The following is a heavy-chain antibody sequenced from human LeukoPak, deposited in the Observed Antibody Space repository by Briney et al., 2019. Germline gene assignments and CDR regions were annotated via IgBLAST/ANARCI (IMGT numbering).Heavy chain of an antibody. CDR2: IYYSGST. Sequence: SETLSLTCTVSGGSISSYYWSWIRQPPGKGLEWIGYIYYSGSTDYNPSLKSRVTISVDTSKNQFSLKLSSVTAADTAVYYCARASSGAFDIWGQGTMVTVSS. J-gene: IGHJ3*02. V-gene: IGHV4-59*01. CDR1: GGSISSYY. CDR3: ARASSGAFDI.